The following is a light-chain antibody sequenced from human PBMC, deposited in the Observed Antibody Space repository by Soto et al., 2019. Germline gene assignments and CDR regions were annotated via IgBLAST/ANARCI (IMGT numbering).Light chain of an antibody. V-gene: IGKV3-20*01. J-gene: IGKJ1*01. CDR1: QSVSSSY. CDR2: GAS. CDR3: QQYGSSLTWT. Sequence: EIVLTQSPGTLSLSPGERATLSCRASQSVSSSYLAWYQQKPGQAPRLLIYGASSRATGIPDRFSGSGSGPAFTFTISRLEPEDFAVYYCQQYGSSLTWTFGQGTKVEIK.